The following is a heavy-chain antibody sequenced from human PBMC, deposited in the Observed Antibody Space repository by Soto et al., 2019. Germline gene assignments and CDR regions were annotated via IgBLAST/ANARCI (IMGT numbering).Heavy chain of an antibody. J-gene: IGHJ3*02. D-gene: IGHD4-17*01. CDR1: GYTFTSYG. Sequence: ASVKVSCKASGYTFTSYGISWVRRAPGQGLEWMGWISDYNGNTNYAQKLQGRVTMTTDTSTSTAYMELRSLRSDDTAVYYCARAEVTTLAAFDIWGQGTMVTVSS. V-gene: IGHV1-18*01. CDR3: ARAEVTTLAAFDI. CDR2: ISDYNGNT.